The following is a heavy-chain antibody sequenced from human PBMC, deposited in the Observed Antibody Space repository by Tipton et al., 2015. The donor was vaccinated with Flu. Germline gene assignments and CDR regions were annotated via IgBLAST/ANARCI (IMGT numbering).Heavy chain of an antibody. J-gene: IGHJ6*02. CDR2: IYTSGSS. CDR3: ARDSFGYDGMDV. Sequence: TLSLTCTVSGGSISSSNYYWTWIRQPAGKGLEYIGRIYTSGSSNYNPSLESRATISVDTSKSQFSLKLSSVTAADTAVYYCARDSFGYDGMDVWGQGTTVTVSS. D-gene: IGHD3-16*01. CDR1: GGSISSSNYY. V-gene: IGHV4-61*02.